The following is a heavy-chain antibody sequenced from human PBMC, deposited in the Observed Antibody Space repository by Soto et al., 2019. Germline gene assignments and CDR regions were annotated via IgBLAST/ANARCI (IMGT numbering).Heavy chain of an antibody. Sequence: GGSLRLSCAASGFTFSSYSMNWVRQAPGKGLEWVSSISSSSSYIYYADSVKGRFTISRDNAKNSLYLQMNSLRAEDTAVYYCARLSEYSSSSETYFDYWGQGTLVTVSS. D-gene: IGHD6-6*01. CDR2: ISSSSSYI. V-gene: IGHV3-21*01. CDR3: ARLSEYSSSSETYFDY. CDR1: GFTFSSYS. J-gene: IGHJ4*02.